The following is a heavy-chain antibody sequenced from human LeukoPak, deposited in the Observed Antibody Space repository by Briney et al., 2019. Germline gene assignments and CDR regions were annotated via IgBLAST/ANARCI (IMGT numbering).Heavy chain of an antibody. V-gene: IGHV4-34*01. J-gene: IGHJ4*02. CDR1: GGSFSGYY. D-gene: IGHD5-24*01. Sequence: SETLSLTCAVYGGSFSGYYWSWIRHPPGKGRGWIGEINHSGSTNYNPSLKSRVTISVDTSKNQFSLKLSSVTAADTAVYYCARINPRNGDADYWGQGTRVTVSS. CDR3: ARINPRNGDADY. CDR2: INHSGST.